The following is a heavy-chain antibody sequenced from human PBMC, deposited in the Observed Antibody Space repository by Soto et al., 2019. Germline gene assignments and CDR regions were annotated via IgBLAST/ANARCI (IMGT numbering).Heavy chain of an antibody. CDR2: ISAYNGNT. V-gene: IGHV1-18*01. J-gene: IGHJ5*02. CDR3: ARAQTYSSSWYSWFDP. CDR1: GYTFTSYG. Sequence: ASVKVSCKASGYTFTSYGISWVRQAPGQGLEWMGWISAYNGNTNYAQKIQGRVTMTTDTSTSTAYMELRSLRSTETATYYCARAQTYSSSWYSWFDPWGQGNLVTLSS. D-gene: IGHD6-13*01.